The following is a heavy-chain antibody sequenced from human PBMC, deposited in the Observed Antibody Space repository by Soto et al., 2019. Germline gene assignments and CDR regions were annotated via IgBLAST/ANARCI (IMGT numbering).Heavy chain of an antibody. CDR2: IYYSEST. CDR1: GGSISSSSYY. D-gene: IGHD3-3*01. J-gene: IGHJ5*02. V-gene: IGHV4-39*01. CDR3: ARHDDFWSGPSGNWFDP. Sequence: SETLSLTCTVSGGSISSSSYYWGWIRQPQGKGLEWIGSIYYSESTYYNPSLKSRVTIPVDTSKNQFSLKLSSVTAADTAAYFCARHDDFWSGPSGNWFDPWGQGTLVTVSS.